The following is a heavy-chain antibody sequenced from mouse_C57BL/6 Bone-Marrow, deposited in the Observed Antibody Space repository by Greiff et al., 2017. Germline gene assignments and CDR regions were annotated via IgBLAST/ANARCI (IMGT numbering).Heavy chain of an antibody. CDR2: IDPSDSYT. CDR1: GYTFTSYW. Sequence: VQLQQPGAELVMPGASVKLSCKASGYTFTSYWMHWVKQRPGQGLEWIGEIDPSDSYTIYNQKFKGKSTLTVDKSSSTAYMQLSSLTSEDSAVYYCARSHYGSSYDWYFDVWGTGTTVTVSS. V-gene: IGHV1-69*01. D-gene: IGHD1-1*01. J-gene: IGHJ1*03. CDR3: ARSHYGSSYDWYFDV.